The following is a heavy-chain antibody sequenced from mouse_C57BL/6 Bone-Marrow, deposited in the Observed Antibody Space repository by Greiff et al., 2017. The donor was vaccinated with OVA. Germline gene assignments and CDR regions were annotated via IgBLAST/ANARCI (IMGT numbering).Heavy chain of an antibody. V-gene: IGHV1-81*01. Sequence: LQESGAELARPGASVKLSCKASGYTFTSYGISWVKQRTGQGLEWIGEIYPRSGNTYYNEKFKGKATLTADKSSSTAYMELRSLTSEDSAVYFCARNHYYYGSSYFDYWGQGTTLTVSS. J-gene: IGHJ2*01. CDR3: ARNHYYYGSSYFDY. CDR2: IYPRSGNT. D-gene: IGHD1-1*01. CDR1: GYTFTSYG.